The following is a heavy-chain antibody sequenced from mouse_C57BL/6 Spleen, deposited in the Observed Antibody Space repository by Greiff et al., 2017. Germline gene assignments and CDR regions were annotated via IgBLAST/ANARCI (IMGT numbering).Heavy chain of an antibody. CDR1: GFTFSDYG. D-gene: IGHD1-1*01. V-gene: IGHV5-17*01. CDR2: ISSGSSTI. CDR3: ARESGSYYYGSRDWFAY. Sequence: EVNVVESGGGLVKPGGSLKLSCAASGFTFSDYGMHWVRQAPEKGLEWVAYISSGSSTIYYADTVKGRFTISRDNAKNTLLLQMTSLRSEDTAMYYCARESGSYYYGSRDWFAYWGQGTLVTVSA. J-gene: IGHJ3*01.